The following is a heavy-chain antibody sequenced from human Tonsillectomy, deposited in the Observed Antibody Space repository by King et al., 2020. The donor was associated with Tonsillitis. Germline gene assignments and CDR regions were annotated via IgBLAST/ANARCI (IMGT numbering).Heavy chain of an antibody. CDR3: AKDHTYYDFWSGYPHFDY. CDR1: GFTFSSYA. Sequence: VQLVESGGGLVQPGGSLRLSCAASGFTFSSYAMSWVRQAPGKGLEWVSAISGSGGSTYYADSVKGRFTISRDNSKNTLYLQMTSLRAEDTAVYYCAKDHTYYDFWSGYPHFDYWGQGTLVTVSS. J-gene: IGHJ4*02. D-gene: IGHD3-3*01. CDR2: ISGSGGST. V-gene: IGHV3-23*04.